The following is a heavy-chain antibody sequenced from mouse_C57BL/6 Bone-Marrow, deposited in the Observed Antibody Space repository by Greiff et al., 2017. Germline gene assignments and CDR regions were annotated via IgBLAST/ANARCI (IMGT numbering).Heavy chain of an antibody. J-gene: IGHJ4*01. CDR1: GFSLTSYG. CDR2: IWRGGST. V-gene: IGHV2-5*01. D-gene: IGHD2-2*01. CDR3: AKRGGLQCYAMDY. Sequence: VMLVESGPGLVQPSQSLSITCTVSGFSLTSYGVHWVRQSPGKGLEWLGVIWRGGSTDYNAAFMSRLSITKDNSKIQVFFKMNSLQADDTAIYYCAKRGGLQCYAMDYWGQGTSVTVSS.